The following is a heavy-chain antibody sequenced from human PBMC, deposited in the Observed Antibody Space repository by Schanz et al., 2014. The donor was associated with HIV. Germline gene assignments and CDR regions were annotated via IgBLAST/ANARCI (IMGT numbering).Heavy chain of an antibody. J-gene: IGHJ6*02. CDR1: GFTFSNFA. V-gene: IGHV3-30*19. CDR2: ISYDGSNQ. D-gene: IGHD2-15*01. Sequence: QVQLVESGGGVVQPGRSLRLSCAASGFTFSNFAMHWVRQAPGKGLEWAAVISYDGSNQYYADSVKGRFTISRDNSKNTLYLQMNSLRAEDTALYYCARRSTPGGYYGMDVWGQGTTVTVSS. CDR3: ARRSTPGGYYGMDV.